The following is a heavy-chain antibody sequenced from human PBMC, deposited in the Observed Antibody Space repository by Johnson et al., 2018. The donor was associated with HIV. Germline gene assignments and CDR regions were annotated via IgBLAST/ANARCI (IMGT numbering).Heavy chain of an antibody. CDR3: ARELGVDWSRGAFDM. V-gene: IGHV3-74*01. Sequence: VQLVESGGGLVQPGGSLRLSCTASGINFGSYWMHWFRQAPGQGLVWVSRINTDGSSTPYADSVKGRFTIARDHAKNNLYLQMTSLRAEDTAVYYCARELGVDWSRGAFDMWGQGTMVTVSS. D-gene: IGHD3/OR15-3a*01. CDR1: GINFGSYW. J-gene: IGHJ3*02. CDR2: INTDGSST.